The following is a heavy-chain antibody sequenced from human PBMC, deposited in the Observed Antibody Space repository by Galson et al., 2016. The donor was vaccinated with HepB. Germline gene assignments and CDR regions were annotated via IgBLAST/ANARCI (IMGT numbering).Heavy chain of an antibody. V-gene: IGHV4-59*01. CDR3: ARADMFGYLDY. J-gene: IGHJ4*02. CDR1: GGSINSYY. Sequence: SETLSLTCTVSGGSINSYYWTWIRQTPGKGLEWIGYIYYRGSTNYNPSLNSRITISVDTSKNQFSLNLNSVTAADTAVYYCARADMFGYLDYWGQGTLVAVSS. CDR2: IYYRGST. D-gene: IGHD3-3*02.